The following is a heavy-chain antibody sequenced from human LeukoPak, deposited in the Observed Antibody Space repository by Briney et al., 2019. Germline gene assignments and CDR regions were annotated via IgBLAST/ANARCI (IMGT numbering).Heavy chain of an antibody. CDR1: GGTFSSYA. CDR2: IIPIFGTA. V-gene: IGHV1-69*13. D-gene: IGHD2-2*01. J-gene: IGHJ4*02. CDR3: ARENVVPAAWFDY. Sequence: SVKVSCKASGGTFSSYAISWVRQAPGQGLEWMGGIIPIFGTANYAQKFQGRVMITADESTSTAYMELSSLRSEDTAVYYCARENVVPAAWFDYWGQGTLVTVSS.